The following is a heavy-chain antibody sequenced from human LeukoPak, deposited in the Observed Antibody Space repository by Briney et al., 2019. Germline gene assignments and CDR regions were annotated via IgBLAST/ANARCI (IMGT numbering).Heavy chain of an antibody. J-gene: IGHJ5*02. CDR3: ARHRENSYESSHMGFDP. V-gene: IGHV4-34*01. D-gene: IGHD3-22*01. CDR1: GGSLSGYY. CDR2: INHSGST. Sequence: KPSETLSLTCAVYGGSLSGYYWSWIRQPPGKGLEWIGEINHSGSTNYNPSLKSRVTISVDTSKNQFSLKLSSVTAADTAVYYCARHRENSYESSHMGFDPWGPGILVTVSS.